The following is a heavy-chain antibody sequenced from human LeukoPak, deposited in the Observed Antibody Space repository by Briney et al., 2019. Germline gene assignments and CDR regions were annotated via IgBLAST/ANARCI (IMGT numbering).Heavy chain of an antibody. CDR1: GGSISSSSYY. CDR3: ARDQSSGYYGSWFDP. Sequence: SETLSLTCTASGGSISSSSYYWGWIRQPPGKGLEWIGSIYYSGSTYYNPSLKSRVTISVDTSKNQFSLKLSSVTAADTAVYYCARDQSSGYYGSWFDPWGQGTLVTVSS. J-gene: IGHJ5*02. D-gene: IGHD3-22*01. V-gene: IGHV4-39*07. CDR2: IYYSGST.